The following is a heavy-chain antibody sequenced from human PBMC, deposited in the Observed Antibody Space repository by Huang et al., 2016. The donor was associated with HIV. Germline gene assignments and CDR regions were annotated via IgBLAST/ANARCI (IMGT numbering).Heavy chain of an antibody. J-gene: IGHJ4*02. V-gene: IGHV3-15*05. CDR2: ITHERDGGTT. D-gene: IGHD2-15*01. CDR3: TADTYRSDVQAFDH. Sequence: EVQLVESGGGPVKPGGSLRLSCAASGFSFGNTYMNWVRQVPGKGLGWVGRITHERDGGTTDYAAPVKGRFTISRDDSGSTLYLHMNSLRTEDTAVYYCTADTYRSDVQAFDHWGQGTLVTVSS. CDR1: GFSFGNTY.